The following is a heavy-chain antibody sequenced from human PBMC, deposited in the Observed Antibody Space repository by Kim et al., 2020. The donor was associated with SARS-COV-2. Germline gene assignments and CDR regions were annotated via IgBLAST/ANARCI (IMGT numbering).Heavy chain of an antibody. CDR3: TRNGDYVHNSKQDAF. CDR1: GFTFSDFF. D-gene: IGHD1-20*01. Sequence: GGSLRLSCAASGFTFSDFFMDWVRQSPGKGLEWIGRSRNRANSYVTAYAASVEDRFRISRDDSQTALYLQMNNLKTEDTAVYYCTRNGDYVHNSKQDAF. J-gene: IGHJ3*01. V-gene: IGHV3-72*01. CDR2: SRNRANSYVT.